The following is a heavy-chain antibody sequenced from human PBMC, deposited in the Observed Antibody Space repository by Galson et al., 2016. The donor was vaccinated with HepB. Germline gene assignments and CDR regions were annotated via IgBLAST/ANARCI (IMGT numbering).Heavy chain of an antibody. Sequence: SVKVSCKASGYTFTSYGMSWVRQAPGQGLEWMAWISAYNGKTKSAQKLQDRVTVTIDVSTSTAYMELRSLRSDDTAVYYCARSSLVPAYYGMDVWGQGTTVTV. V-gene: IGHV1-18*01. J-gene: IGHJ6*02. CDR2: ISAYNGKT. CDR3: ARSSLVPAYYGMDV. D-gene: IGHD2-2*01. CDR1: GYTFTSYG.